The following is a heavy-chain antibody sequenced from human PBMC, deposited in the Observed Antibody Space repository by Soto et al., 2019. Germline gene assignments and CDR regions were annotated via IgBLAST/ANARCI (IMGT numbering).Heavy chain of an antibody. J-gene: IGHJ6*02. CDR1: GGTFRTST. CDR3: ARSVGVYVGANMIRACGRAV. D-gene: IGHD1-26*01. CDR2: LVPILNIA. Sequence: QVQLVQSGAEVNRPGSSVQVSCKASGGTFRTSTIIWGRQAPGQGLEWMGRLVPILNIANYAQKFQGRVTFTADKSTITAYMDMGSLRSADTAVYYCARSVGVYVGANMIRACGRAVWGQGTPVTVSS. V-gene: IGHV1-69*02.